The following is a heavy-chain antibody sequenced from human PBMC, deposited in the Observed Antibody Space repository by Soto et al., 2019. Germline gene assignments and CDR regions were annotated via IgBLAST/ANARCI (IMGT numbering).Heavy chain of an antibody. CDR2: INPGDSDI. CDR3: ARLPGVRGVFDGFNV. J-gene: IGHJ3*01. CDR1: GYTFTSYW. Sequence: GESLKISCKGSGYTFTSYWIGWVRQMPGKGLEWMGIINPGDSDIRYSPSFQGQVTISADKSITTAYLQWSSLKASDSAMYYCARLPGVRGVFDGFNVWGQGTMVTVSS. V-gene: IGHV5-51*01. D-gene: IGHD3-10*01.